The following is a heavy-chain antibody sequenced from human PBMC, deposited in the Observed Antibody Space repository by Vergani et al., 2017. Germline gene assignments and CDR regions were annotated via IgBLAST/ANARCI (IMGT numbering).Heavy chain of an antibody. V-gene: IGHV5-51*01. D-gene: IGHD6-13*01. CDR3: ARRRRIAAAGPDFDY. J-gene: IGHJ4*02. CDR1: GYSFTSYW. CDR2: IYPGDSDT. Sequence: EVQLVQSGAEVKKPGESLKISCKGSGYSFTSYWIGWVRQMPGKGLEWMGIIYPGDSDTRYSPSFQGQVTISADKSISTAYLQWSSLKASDTAMYYCARRRRIAAAGPDFDYWGQGTLVTVSS.